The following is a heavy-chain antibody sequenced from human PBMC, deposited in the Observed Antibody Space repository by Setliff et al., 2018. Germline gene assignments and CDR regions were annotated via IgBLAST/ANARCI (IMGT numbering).Heavy chain of an antibody. CDR3: ARDRRGGYGAINWFDP. J-gene: IGHJ5*02. CDR2: VSGAGDFT. D-gene: IGHD3-16*01. Sequence: PGGSLRLSCAASGFTFTSYAMTWVRQAPGKGLEWVSTVSGAGDFTYYADSVKGRFTISRDNSKNTLFLQMNSLRAADTAVYYCARDRRGGYGAINWFDPWGQGTLVTVSS. CDR1: GFTFTSYA. V-gene: IGHV3-23*01.